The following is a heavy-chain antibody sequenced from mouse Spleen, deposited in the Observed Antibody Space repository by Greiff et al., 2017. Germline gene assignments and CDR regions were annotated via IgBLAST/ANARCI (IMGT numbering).Heavy chain of an antibody. CDR1: GFTFTDYY. CDR3: ARVIQYGYEKCFGY. D-gene: IGHD2-14*01. CDR2: IRNKANGSTT. Sequence: EVKLVESGGGLVQPGGSLRLSCATSGFTFTDYYMSWVRQPPGKALEWLGFIRNKANGSTTEYSSSVKGRFTISRDNSQSILYLHMNTLGAEDSATYCCARVIQYGYEKCFGYWGQRNLVTGSA. V-gene: IGHV7-3*02. J-gene: IGHJ3*01.